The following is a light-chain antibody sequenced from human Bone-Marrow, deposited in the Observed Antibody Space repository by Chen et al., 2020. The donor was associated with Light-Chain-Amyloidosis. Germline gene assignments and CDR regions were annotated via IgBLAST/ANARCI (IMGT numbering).Light chain of an antibody. CDR3: QQYHTRSIP. CDR2: KAS. Sequence: DIQMTQSPSTLSASVGDSVTITCRGSQSLDNWLAWYQQKPGKAPKLLIYKASPLVSGVPSRFSGRGSGTEFTLTISSLQPDDFATYYCQQYHTRSIPFGQGTRLEIK. CDR1: QSLDNW. J-gene: IGKJ5*01. V-gene: IGKV1-5*03.